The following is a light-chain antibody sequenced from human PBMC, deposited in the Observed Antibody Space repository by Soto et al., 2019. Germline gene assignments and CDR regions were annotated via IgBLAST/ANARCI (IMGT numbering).Light chain of an antibody. CDR3: SSYTTSSTVV. CDR2: DVS. J-gene: IGLJ2*01. CDR1: SSDVGRYNY. Sequence: QSVLTQPASVSGSPGQSITISCTGTSSDVGRYNYVSWYQQHPGKAPKLMIYDVSNRPSGVSNRFSGSKSGNTASLTISGLQADDEADYYCSSYTTSSTVVFGGGTKLTVL. V-gene: IGLV2-14*03.